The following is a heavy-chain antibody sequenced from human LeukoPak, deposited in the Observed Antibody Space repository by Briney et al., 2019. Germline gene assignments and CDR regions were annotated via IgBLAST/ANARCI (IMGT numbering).Heavy chain of an antibody. CDR2: XXYSXXT. D-gene: IGHD5-24*01. CDR1: XGXXXXXX. J-gene: IGHJ4*02. Sequence: SETLSLTCTVSXGXXXXXXXXXXXXXPGXXXXXIXXXXYSXXTNYSPXLKSRVTISLYTSKNQFSLKLSSVTAADTAVYXCAXGGRWLQWSLDYWGQGTLVTVSS. CDR3: AXGGRWLQWSLDY. V-gene: IGHV4-59*12.